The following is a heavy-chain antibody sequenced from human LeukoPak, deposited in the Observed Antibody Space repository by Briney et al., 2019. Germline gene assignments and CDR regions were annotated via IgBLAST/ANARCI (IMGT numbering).Heavy chain of an antibody. CDR1: GGSFSGYY. D-gene: IGHD6-13*01. CDR3: ARGRSSWYGGVVDY. V-gene: IGHV4-34*01. J-gene: IGHJ4*02. Sequence: PSETLSLTCAVYGGSFSGYYWSWIRQPPGKGLEWIGEINHSGSTNYNPSLKNRVTISVDASKNQFSLKLSSVTAADTAVYYCARGRSSWYGGVVDYWGQGTLVTVSS. CDR2: INHSGST.